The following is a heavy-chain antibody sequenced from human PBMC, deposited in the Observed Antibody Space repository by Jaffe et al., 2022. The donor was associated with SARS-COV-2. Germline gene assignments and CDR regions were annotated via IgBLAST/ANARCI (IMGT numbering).Heavy chain of an antibody. CDR2: IWYDGSNK. D-gene: IGHD3-16*02. J-gene: IGHJ3*02. CDR3: ARDQEVLSPVYAFDI. V-gene: IGHV3-33*01. Sequence: QVQLVESGGGVVQPGRSLRLSCAASGFTFSSYGMHWVRQAPGKGLEWVAVIWYDGSNKYYADSVKGRFTISRDNSKNTLYLQMNSLRAEDTAVYYCARDQEVLSPVYAFDIWGQGTMVTVSS. CDR1: GFTFSSYG.